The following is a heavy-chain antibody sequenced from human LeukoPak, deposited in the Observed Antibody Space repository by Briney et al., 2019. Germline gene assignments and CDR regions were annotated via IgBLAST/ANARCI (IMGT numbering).Heavy chain of an antibody. D-gene: IGHD6-6*01. CDR2: IYYSGST. CDR1: GGSISTGGYY. Sequence: PSQTLSLTCTVSGGSISTGGYYRSWIRQHPGKGLELIGYIYYSGSTYYNPSLKSRVTISVDTSKNQFSLKLSSVTAADTAVDYCARGGKEQLVDTLPHFDYWGQGTLVTVSS. CDR3: ARGGKEQLVDTLPHFDY. J-gene: IGHJ4*02. V-gene: IGHV4-31*03.